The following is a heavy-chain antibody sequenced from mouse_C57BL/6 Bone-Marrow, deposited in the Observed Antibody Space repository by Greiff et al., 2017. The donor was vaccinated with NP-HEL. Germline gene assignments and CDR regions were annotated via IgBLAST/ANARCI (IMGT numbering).Heavy chain of an antibody. D-gene: IGHD1-1*01. CDR1: GFTFSSYA. CDR2: ISDGGSYT. J-gene: IGHJ4*01. Sequence: EVKLMESGGGLVKPGGSLKLSCAASGFTFSSYAMSWVRQTPEKRLEWVATISDGGSYTYYPDNVKGRFTISRDNAKNNLYLQMSHLKSEDTAMYYCARERITTVVALDYAMDYWGQGTSVTVSS. CDR3: ARERITTVVALDYAMDY. V-gene: IGHV5-4*01.